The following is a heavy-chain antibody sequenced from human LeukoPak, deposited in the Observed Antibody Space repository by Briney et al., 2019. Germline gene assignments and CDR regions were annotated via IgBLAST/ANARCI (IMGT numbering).Heavy chain of an antibody. CDR2: IRSKAYGGTT. Sequence: GGSLRLSCTASGFTFGDYAMSWVRQAPGKGLEWVSFIRSKAYGGTTEYAASVKGRFTISRDGSKSIAYLQMNSLKTEDTAVYYCTRLEGDSNKGFDYWGQGTLVTVSS. D-gene: IGHD6-13*01. V-gene: IGHV3-49*04. CDR3: TRLEGDSNKGFDY. CDR1: GFTFGDYA. J-gene: IGHJ4*02.